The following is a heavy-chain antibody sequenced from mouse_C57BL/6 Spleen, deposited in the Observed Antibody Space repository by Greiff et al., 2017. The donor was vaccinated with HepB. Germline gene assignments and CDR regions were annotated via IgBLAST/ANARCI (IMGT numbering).Heavy chain of an antibody. Sequence: EVQLQQSGPELVKPGASVKISCKASGYTFTDYYMNWVKQSHGKSLEWIGDINPNNGGTSYNQKFKGKATLTVDKSSSTAYMELRSLTSEDSAVYYCARGGLSFAYWGQGTLVTVSA. V-gene: IGHV1-26*01. CDR2: INPNNGGT. CDR3: ARGGLSFAY. J-gene: IGHJ3*01. D-gene: IGHD2-4*01. CDR1: GYTFTDYY.